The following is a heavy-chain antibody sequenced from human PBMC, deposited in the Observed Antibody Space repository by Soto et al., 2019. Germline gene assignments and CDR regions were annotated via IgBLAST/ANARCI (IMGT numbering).Heavy chain of an antibody. CDR3: ARDPGMGYCSGGSCYSGEFDY. Sequence: PSETLSLTCTVSGGSISSSSYYWGWIRQPPGRGLEWFGFIYYAGSTKYNPSLNSRVTISVDTSKNQFSLKLSSVTAADTAVYYCARDPGMGYCSGGSCYSGEFDYWGQGTLVTVSS. CDR1: GGSISSSSYY. V-gene: IGHV4-61*01. D-gene: IGHD2-15*01. J-gene: IGHJ4*02. CDR2: IYYAGST.